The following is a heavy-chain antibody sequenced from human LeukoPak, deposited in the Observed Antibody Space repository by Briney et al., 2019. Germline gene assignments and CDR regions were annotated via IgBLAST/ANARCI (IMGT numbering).Heavy chain of an antibody. CDR1: GFTFSSYG. J-gene: IGHJ4*02. V-gene: IGHV3-33*01. CDR3: ARELSGYCSGGSCYPGDY. CDR2: IWYDGSNK. D-gene: IGHD2-15*01. Sequence: PGGSLRLSCAASGFTFSSYGMHWVRQAPGKGLEWVAVIWYDGSNKYYADSVKGRFTISGDNSKNTLYLQMNSLRAEDTAVYYCARELSGYCSGGSCYPGDYWGQGTLVTVSS.